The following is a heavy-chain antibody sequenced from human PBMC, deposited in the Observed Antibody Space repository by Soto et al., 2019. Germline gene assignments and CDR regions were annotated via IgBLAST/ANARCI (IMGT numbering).Heavy chain of an antibody. CDR2: IYHSGST. Sequence: QLQLQESGSGLVKHSQTLCLTCAVSGGSISSDGYSWSWIRQPPGKGLEWIGYIYHSGSTYYNPSLKSRVTISVDRSKNQFSLKLSSVTAADTAVYYCARGMTTVTTIDYWGQGTLVTVSS. J-gene: IGHJ4*02. D-gene: IGHD4-4*01. V-gene: IGHV4-30-2*01. CDR3: ARGMTTVTTIDY. CDR1: GGSISSDGYS.